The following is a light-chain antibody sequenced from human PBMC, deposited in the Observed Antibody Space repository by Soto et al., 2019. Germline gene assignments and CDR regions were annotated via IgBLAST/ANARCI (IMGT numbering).Light chain of an antibody. CDR1: QSLRYRNGYNY. CDR2: LGS. Sequence: DIVMTQSPLSLPVIPGEPASISCRSSQSLRYRNGYNYLDWYLQKPGQPPQLLIYLGSSRASGVPDRFSGSGSGTDFTLKISRVEAEDVGLYYCMQALETPYTFGQGTKLEI. CDR3: MQALETPYT. J-gene: IGKJ2*01. V-gene: IGKV2-28*01.